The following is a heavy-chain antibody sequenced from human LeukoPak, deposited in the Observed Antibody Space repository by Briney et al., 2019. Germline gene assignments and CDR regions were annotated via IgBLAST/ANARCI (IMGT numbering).Heavy chain of an antibody. CDR1: GFTFSSYS. V-gene: IGHV3-48*01. J-gene: IGHJ6*03. Sequence: GGSLRLSCAASGFTFSSYSMNWVRQAPGKGLEWVSYISSSSSTIYYADPVKGRFTISRDNAKNSLYLQMNSLRAEDTAVYYCAGVPAALYYYYYMDVWGKGTTVTVSS. CDR2: ISSSSSTI. D-gene: IGHD2-2*01. CDR3: AGVPAALYYYYYMDV.